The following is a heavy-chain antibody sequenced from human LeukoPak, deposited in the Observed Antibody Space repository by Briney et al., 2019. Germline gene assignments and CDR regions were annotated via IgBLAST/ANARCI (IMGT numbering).Heavy chain of an antibody. CDR1: GYTFTSYG. D-gene: IGHD3-3*01. Sequence: ASVKVSCKASGYTFTSYGISWVRQAPGQGLEWMGWISAYNGNTNYAQKLQGRVTMTRDMSTSTVYMELSSLRSEDTAVYYCARDLSVAIFGVVAYYFDYWGQGTLVTVSS. CDR2: ISAYNGNT. J-gene: IGHJ4*02. CDR3: ARDLSVAIFGVVAYYFDY. V-gene: IGHV1-18*01.